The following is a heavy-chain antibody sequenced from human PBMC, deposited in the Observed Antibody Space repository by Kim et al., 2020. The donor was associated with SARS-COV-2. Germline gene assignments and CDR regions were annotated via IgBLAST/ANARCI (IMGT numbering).Heavy chain of an antibody. J-gene: IGHJ5*02. CDR1: GYTFTSYG. CDR3: ARSGGPRRFLEWLSRQNWFDP. D-gene: IGHD3-3*01. CDR2: ISAYNGNT. Sequence: ASVKVSCKASGYTFTSYGISWVRQAPGQGLEWMGWISAYNGNTNYAQKLQGRVTMTTDTSTSTAYMELRSLRSDDTAVYYCARSGGPRRFLEWLSRQNWFDPWGQGTLVTVSS. V-gene: IGHV1-18*01.